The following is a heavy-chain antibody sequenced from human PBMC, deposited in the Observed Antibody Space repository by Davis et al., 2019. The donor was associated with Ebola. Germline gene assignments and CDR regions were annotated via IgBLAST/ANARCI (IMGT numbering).Heavy chain of an antibody. CDR3: AGPLWQWLVTH. CDR1: GGTFSSYA. CDR2: IIPILALA. J-gene: IGHJ4*02. D-gene: IGHD6-19*01. V-gene: IGHV1-69*10. Sequence: SVKVSCKASGGTFSSYAISWVRQAPGQGLEWMGGIIPILALANYAQKFQGRVTITADKSTSTAYMALSSLRSEDTAVYYCAGPLWQWLVTHWGQGTLVTVSS.